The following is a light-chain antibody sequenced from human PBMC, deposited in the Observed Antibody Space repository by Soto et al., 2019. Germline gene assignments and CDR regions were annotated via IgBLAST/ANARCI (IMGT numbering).Light chain of an antibody. J-gene: IGKJ1*01. Sequence: VLTQSPVTLSLSPGERATLSCRASQSVASSLAWYQQKPGQAPRLLIYDASNRATGIPARFSGTGSGTDFTLTISSLEPEDSAVYSCQQRHYWPLTFGQGTKVEIK. CDR1: QSVASS. CDR3: QQRHYWPLT. V-gene: IGKV3-11*01. CDR2: DAS.